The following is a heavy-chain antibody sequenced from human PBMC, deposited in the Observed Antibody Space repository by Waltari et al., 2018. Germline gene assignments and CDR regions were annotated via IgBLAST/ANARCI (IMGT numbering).Heavy chain of an antibody. CDR3: ARDREGATDY. J-gene: IGHJ4*02. CDR1: GGSISSYY. Sequence: QVQLQESGPGLVKPSETLSLTCPVSGGSISSYYWSWIRQPPGKGLEWIGYIYYSGSTNYNPSLKSRVTISVDTSKNQFSLKLSSVTAADTAVYYCARDREGATDYWGQGTLVTVSS. D-gene: IGHD1-26*01. CDR2: IYYSGST. V-gene: IGHV4-59*01.